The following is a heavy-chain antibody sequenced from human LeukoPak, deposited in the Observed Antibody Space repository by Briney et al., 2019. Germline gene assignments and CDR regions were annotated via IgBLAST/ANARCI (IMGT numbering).Heavy chain of an antibody. CDR3: AKDDYYYYGMDV. J-gene: IGHJ6*02. V-gene: IGHV3-33*06. CDR2: IWYDGSNK. CDR1: GFTFSSYG. Sequence: GGSLRLSCAASGFTFSSYGMHWVRQAPGKGLEGVAVIWYDGSNKYYADSVKGRFTISRDNSKNTLYLQMNSLRAEDTAVYYCAKDDYYYYGMDVWGQGTTVTVSS.